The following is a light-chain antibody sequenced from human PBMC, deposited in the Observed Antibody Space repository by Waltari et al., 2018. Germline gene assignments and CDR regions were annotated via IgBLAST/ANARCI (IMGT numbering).Light chain of an antibody. Sequence: QSALTQPASLSGYPGQSITISCTGSSSDVDGNNFLSWYQQHPGKPPKLIIYDYTARPSGVSDRFSGSMSANTASLTISGLLADDEALYFCSSSSTTGTLVLFGGGTKLTVL. CDR1: SSDVDGNNF. V-gene: IGLV2-14*03. CDR3: SSSSTTGTLVL. CDR2: DYT. J-gene: IGLJ2*01.